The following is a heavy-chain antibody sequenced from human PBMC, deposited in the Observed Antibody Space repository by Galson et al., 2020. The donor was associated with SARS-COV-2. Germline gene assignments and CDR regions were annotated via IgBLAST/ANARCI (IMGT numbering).Heavy chain of an antibody. CDR1: GFTFSSYE. CDR2: ISSSGTTV. CDR3: ARDPSSSWYNWFDP. J-gene: IGHJ5*02. V-gene: IGHV3-48*03. D-gene: IGHD6-13*01. Sequence: GGSLRLSCAASGFTFSSYEMNWVRQAPGKGLEWVSYISSSGTTVFYADSVKGRFTISRDNAKKSLYLQMNSLRAEDTALYDCARDPSSSWYNWFDPWGQGTLVTVSS.